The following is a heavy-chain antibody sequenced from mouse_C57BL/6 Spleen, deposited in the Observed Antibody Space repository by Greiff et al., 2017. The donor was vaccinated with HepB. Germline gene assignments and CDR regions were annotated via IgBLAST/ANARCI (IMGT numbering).Heavy chain of an antibody. Sequence: VQLQQSGTELVKPGASVKLSCKASGYTFTSYWMHWVKQRPGQGLEWIGNINPSNGGTNYNEKFKSKATLTVDKSASTAYMQLSSLTSEEAAVYDGARAITTVGDGYFDVWGTGTTVTVSS. J-gene: IGHJ1*03. D-gene: IGHD1-1*01. V-gene: IGHV1-53*01. CDR1: GYTFTSYW. CDR2: INPSNGGT. CDR3: ARAITTVGDGYFDV.